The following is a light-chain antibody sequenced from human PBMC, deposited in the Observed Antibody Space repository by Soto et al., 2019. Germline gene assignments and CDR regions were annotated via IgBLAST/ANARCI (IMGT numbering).Light chain of an antibody. CDR2: GAS. Sequence: EIVLTQSPATLSLSPGERATLSCRASQSVSSSYLAWYQQQPGQAPRLLIYGASSRATGIPDRFSGSGSGTDFTLTISRLEPEDFAVYYCQQYGSSPPMYTFGQGTKLEIK. CDR1: QSVSSSY. V-gene: IGKV3-20*01. J-gene: IGKJ2*01. CDR3: QQYGSSPPMYT.